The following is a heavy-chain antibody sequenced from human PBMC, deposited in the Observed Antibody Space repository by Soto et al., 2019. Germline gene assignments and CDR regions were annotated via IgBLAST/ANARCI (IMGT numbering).Heavy chain of an antibody. Sequence: EVQLVESGGGLVQPGRCLRLSCAASGFTFDDYAMHWVRQAPGKGLEWVSGISWNSGSIGYADSVKGRFTISRDNAKNSLYLQMNSLRAEDTALDYCSSGRGRFNYYYMDVWGKGTTVTVSS. CDR3: SSGRGRFNYYYMDV. J-gene: IGHJ6*03. CDR1: GFTFDDYA. D-gene: IGHD3-10*01. CDR2: ISWNSGSI. V-gene: IGHV3-9*01.